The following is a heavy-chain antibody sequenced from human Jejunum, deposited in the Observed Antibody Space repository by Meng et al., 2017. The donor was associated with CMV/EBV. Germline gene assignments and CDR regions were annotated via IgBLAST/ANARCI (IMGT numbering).Heavy chain of an antibody. D-gene: IGHD6-13*01. Sequence: SLYFWTLIRQPPGKGLEWLGYVYYDGGSTNYNPSLKSRVTISVDSPENQFSLKLTSVTAADTAVYYCARVPAELGSSSSSYYFDSWGQGTLVTVSS. CDR1: SLYF. V-gene: IGHV4-59*01. J-gene: IGHJ4*02. CDR2: VYYDGGST. CDR3: ARVPAELGSSSSSYYFDS.